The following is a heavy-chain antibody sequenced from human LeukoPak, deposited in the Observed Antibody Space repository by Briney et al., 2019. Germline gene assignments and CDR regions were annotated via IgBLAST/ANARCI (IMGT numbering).Heavy chain of an antibody. Sequence: PGGSLRLSCAASGFTFSNYGMQWVRQAPGKGLEWVAFIRYGGSNKYYADSVKGRFTISRDNSKNTLHLQMNSLRAEDTAVYYCARSRAFDYWGQGTLVTVSS. CDR2: IRYGGSNK. CDR3: ARSRAFDY. V-gene: IGHV3-30*02. CDR1: GFTFSNYG. J-gene: IGHJ4*02. D-gene: IGHD2/OR15-2a*01.